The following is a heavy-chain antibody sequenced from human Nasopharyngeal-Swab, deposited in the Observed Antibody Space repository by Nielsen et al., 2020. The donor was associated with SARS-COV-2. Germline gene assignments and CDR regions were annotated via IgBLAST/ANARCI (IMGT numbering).Heavy chain of an antibody. CDR1: GFTFSASA. CDR2: NRSKGNTYAT. J-gene: IGHJ4*02. D-gene: IGHD2-15*01. Sequence: GGPLRLSCPASGFTFSASAIHWVRQASGKGLEWVGRNRSKGNTYATAYAASVKGRFIIFRDDPTNTAYLQMNSLKTEDTAVYYCTRCGGGCYSGRDYWGQGTLVTVSS. V-gene: IGHV3-73*01. CDR3: TRCGGGCYSGRDY.